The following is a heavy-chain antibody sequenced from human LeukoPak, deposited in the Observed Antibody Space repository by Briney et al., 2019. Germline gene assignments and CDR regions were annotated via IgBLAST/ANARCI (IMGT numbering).Heavy chain of an antibody. D-gene: IGHD1-26*01. CDR3: AKGGIVGATFYYYMDV. CDR2: ISWDGGST. CDR1: GFTFDDYT. V-gene: IGHV3-43*01. Sequence: GGSLRLSCAASGFTFDDYTMHWVRQAPGKGLEWVSLISWDGGSTYYADSVKGRFTISRDNSKNSLYLQMNSLRTEDTALYYCAKGGIVGATFYYYMDVWGKGTTVTISS. J-gene: IGHJ6*03.